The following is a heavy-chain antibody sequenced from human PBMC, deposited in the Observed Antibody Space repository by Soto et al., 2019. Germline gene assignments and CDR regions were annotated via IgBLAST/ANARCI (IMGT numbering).Heavy chain of an antibody. CDR1: GDSISNLDYF. Sequence: SETLSLTCSVSGDSISNLDYFWAWIRQPPGQALEYIGYIYKSATTCYNPSFESRVAISVDTSKSQFSLNVTSVTAADTAVYFCARGRYCLTGRCFPNWFDSWGQGALVTVSS. J-gene: IGHJ5*01. CDR3: ARGRYCLTGRCFPNWFDS. CDR2: IYKSATT. V-gene: IGHV4-30-4*01. D-gene: IGHD7-27*01.